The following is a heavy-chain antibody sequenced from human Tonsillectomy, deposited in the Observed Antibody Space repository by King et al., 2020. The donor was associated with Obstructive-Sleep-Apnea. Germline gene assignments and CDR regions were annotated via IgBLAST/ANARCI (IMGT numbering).Heavy chain of an antibody. Sequence: DVQLVESGGGLVKPGRSLRVSCAASGFTFDDYGMHWVRQAPGKGLEWVSGISWNSGSLGYADSVKGRLTISRDNAKNSLYLQMNSLRAEDTALYYCVKSYSSGWYVPFDFWGLGTLVTVFS. D-gene: IGHD6-19*01. CDR2: ISWNSGSL. CDR1: GFTFDDYG. CDR3: VKSYSSGWYVPFDF. J-gene: IGHJ4*02. V-gene: IGHV3-9*01.